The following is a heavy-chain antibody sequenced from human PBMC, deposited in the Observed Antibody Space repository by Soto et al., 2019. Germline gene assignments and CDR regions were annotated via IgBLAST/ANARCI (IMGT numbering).Heavy chain of an antibody. CDR3: ARGGGVVIKSWFDP. CDR1: GGSISSYY. D-gene: IGHD3-3*01. Sequence: SETLSLTCTVSGGSISSYYWSWIRQPPGKGLEWIGYIYYSGSTNYNPSLKSRVTISVDTSKNQFSLKLSSVTAADTAVYYCARGGGVVIKSWFDPWGQGTLVTVSS. J-gene: IGHJ5*02. V-gene: IGHV4-59*01. CDR2: IYYSGST.